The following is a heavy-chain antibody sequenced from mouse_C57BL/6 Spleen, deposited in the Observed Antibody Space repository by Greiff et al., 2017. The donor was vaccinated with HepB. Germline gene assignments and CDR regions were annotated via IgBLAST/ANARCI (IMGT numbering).Heavy chain of an antibody. CDR3: ARWGDWDLYWYFDV. D-gene: IGHD4-1*01. CDR1: GYAFSSYW. Sequence: QVQLQQSGAELVKPGASVKISCKASGYAFSSYWMNWVKQRPGKGLEWIGQIYPGDGDTNYNGKFKGKATLTADKSSSTAYMQLSSLTSEDSAVYFCARWGDWDLYWYFDVWGTGTTVTVSS. V-gene: IGHV1-80*01. CDR2: IYPGDGDT. J-gene: IGHJ1*03.